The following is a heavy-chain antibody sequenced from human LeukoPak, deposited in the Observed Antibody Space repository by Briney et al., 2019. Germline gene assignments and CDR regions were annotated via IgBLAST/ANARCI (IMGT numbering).Heavy chain of an antibody. Sequence: ASVKVSCKASGGTFSSYAISWVRQAPGQGLEWMGRIIPILGIANYAQKFQGRVTITADKSTSTAYMELSSLRSEDTAVYYCASGTCYGDYVGNSEFDYWGQGTLVTVSS. CDR3: ASGTCYGDYVGNSEFDY. CDR2: IIPILGIA. CDR1: GGTFSSYA. J-gene: IGHJ4*02. V-gene: IGHV1-69*04. D-gene: IGHD4-17*01.